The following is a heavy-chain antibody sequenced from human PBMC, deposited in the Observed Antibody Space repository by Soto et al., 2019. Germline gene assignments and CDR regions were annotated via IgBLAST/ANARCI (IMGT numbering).Heavy chain of an antibody. V-gene: IGHV3-23*01. Sequence: EVQLLESGGGLVQPGGSLRLSCAGSGFTFINYAMNWVSQAPGKGLEWVSSISGGGDAAFFGDSVRGRFTISRDNSKNTVTLQMNSLGVGDTAVYYCARKILGSTTRPDYWYFDLWGRGTRVTVSS. CDR2: ISGGGDAA. D-gene: IGHD7-27*01. J-gene: IGHJ2*01. CDR1: GFTFINYA. CDR3: ARKILGSTTRPDYWYFDL.